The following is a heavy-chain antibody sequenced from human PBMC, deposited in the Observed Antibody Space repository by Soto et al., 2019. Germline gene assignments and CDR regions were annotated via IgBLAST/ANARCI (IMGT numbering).Heavy chain of an antibody. D-gene: IGHD3-9*01. CDR2: IYYSGST. CDR3: ARERRYYDISTGYGPFGMDV. J-gene: IGHJ6*02. CDR1: GGSISSGGYY. Sequence: PSETLSLTCTVSGGSISSGGYYWSWIRQHPGKGLEWIGYIYYSGSTYYNPSLKSRVTISVDTSKNQFSLKLSSVTAADTAVYYCARERRYYDISTGYGPFGMDVWGQGTTVTVSS. V-gene: IGHV4-31*03.